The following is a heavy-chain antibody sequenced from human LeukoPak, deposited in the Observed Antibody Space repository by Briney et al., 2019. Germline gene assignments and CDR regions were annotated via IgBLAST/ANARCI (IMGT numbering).Heavy chain of an antibody. Sequence: GGSLRLSCAASGFTFSSYAMSWVRQAPGKGLEWVSAISGSGGSTYYADSVKGRFTISRDNSKNTPYLQMNSLRAEDTAVYYCAEGGIVAKGWFDPWGQGTLVTVSS. D-gene: IGHD1-26*01. CDR3: AEGGIVAKGWFDP. J-gene: IGHJ5*02. V-gene: IGHV3-23*01. CDR1: GFTFSSYA. CDR2: ISGSGGST.